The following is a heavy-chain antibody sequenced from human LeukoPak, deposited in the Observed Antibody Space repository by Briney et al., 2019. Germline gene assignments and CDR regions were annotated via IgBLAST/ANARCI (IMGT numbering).Heavy chain of an antibody. CDR3: ARDHAYYDSSGDY. D-gene: IGHD3-22*01. J-gene: IGHJ4*02. CDR2: ISAYNGNT. Sequence: VASVKVSCKASGYTFTSYGISWVRQAPGQGLEWMGWISAYNGNTNYAQKLQGRVTMTTDTSTNTAYMELRSLRSDDTAMYYCARDHAYYDSSGDYWGQGTLVTVSS. V-gene: IGHV1-18*01. CDR1: GYTFTSYG.